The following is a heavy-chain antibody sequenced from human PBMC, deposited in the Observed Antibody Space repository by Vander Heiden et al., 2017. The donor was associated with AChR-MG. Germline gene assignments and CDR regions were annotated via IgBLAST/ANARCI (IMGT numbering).Heavy chain of an antibody. D-gene: IGHD1-26*01. J-gene: IGHJ4*02. CDR3: ARGPAWEPPDY. CDR1: GFSVSSNY. V-gene: IGHV3-53*01. Sequence: EAQPVESGGGLIQPGGSLRLSCAASGFSVSSNYMSWVRQAPGKGLEWVSVIYSGGSTYYADSVKGRFTISRDNSKNTLYLQMNSLRAEDTAVYYCARGPAWEPPDYWGQGTLVTVSS. CDR2: IYSGGST.